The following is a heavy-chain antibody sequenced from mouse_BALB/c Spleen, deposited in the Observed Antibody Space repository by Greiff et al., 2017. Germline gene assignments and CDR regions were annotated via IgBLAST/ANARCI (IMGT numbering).Heavy chain of an antibody. CDR3: AREYGNEGFAY. Sequence: QVTLKESGPGILQPSQTLSLTCSFSGFSLSTSGMGVSWIRQPSGKGLEWLAHIYWDDDKRYNPSLKSRLTISKDTSRNQVYLKITSVDTADTATYYCAREYGNEGFAYWGQGTLVTVSA. V-gene: IGHV8-12*01. D-gene: IGHD2-10*02. J-gene: IGHJ3*01. CDR2: IYWDDDK. CDR1: GFSLSTSGMG.